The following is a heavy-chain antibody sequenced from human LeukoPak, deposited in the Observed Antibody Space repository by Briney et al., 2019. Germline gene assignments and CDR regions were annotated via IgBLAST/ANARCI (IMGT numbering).Heavy chain of an antibody. V-gene: IGHV4-59*01. CDR2: IYYSGST. J-gene: IGHJ4*02. CDR3: ARGRSNSDS. CDR1: GASINSYY. D-gene: IGHD5-24*01. Sequence: SETLSLTCTVSGASINSYYTTWIRQTPGKGLEWIGYIYYSGSTNYNPSLKISVTLSVDTSKNHLSLTLSSVTSADAAVYYCARGRSNSDSWGQGTLVTVSS.